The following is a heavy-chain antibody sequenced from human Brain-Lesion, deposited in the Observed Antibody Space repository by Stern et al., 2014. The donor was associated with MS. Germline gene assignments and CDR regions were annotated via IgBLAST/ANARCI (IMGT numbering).Heavy chain of an antibody. CDR2: IFNSGST. V-gene: IGHV4-61*02. J-gene: IGHJ6*02. CDR1: GGSISSGGYY. D-gene: IGHD2-2*01. Sequence: QVQLVQSGPGLVKPSQTLSLSCTVSGGSISSGGYYWSWIRQPAGKGLEWIGRIFNSGSTSYTPSHKSRVTISIDPSKNQFPLRLNSMTAADTAVYYCARGRVVPGFQYYATDVWGQGTTVIVSS. CDR3: ARGRVVPGFQYYATDV.